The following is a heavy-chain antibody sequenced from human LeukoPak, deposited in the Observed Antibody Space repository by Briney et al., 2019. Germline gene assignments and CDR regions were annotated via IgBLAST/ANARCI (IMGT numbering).Heavy chain of an antibody. V-gene: IGHV4-39*01. CDR1: GFTFSSCA. J-gene: IGHJ4*02. D-gene: IGHD5-18*01. CDR3: ARLWSYGYFDY. Sequence: PGGSLRLSCAASGFTFSSCAMSWVRQPPGKGLEWIGNMYYSGNSYYKPSLKSRVTISVDTSKNQFSLKLSSVTAADTAVYYCARLWSYGYFDYWGQGTLVTVSS. CDR2: MYYSGNS.